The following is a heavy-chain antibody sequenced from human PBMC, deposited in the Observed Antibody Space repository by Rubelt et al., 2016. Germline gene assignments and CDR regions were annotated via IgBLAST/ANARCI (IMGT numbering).Heavy chain of an antibody. CDR3: ARVRFGDDFWFDP. CDR1: GGSISSSSYY. D-gene: IGHD3-10*01. V-gene: IGHV4-39*07. Sequence: QLQLQESGPGLVKPSETLSLTCTVSGGSISSSSYYWGWIRQPPGKGLEWIGSIYYSGSTYYNPSLKSRGTISLDTSKNQFSLKLSSVTAADTAVYYCARVRFGDDFWFDPWGQGTLVTVSS. CDR2: IYYSGST. J-gene: IGHJ5*02.